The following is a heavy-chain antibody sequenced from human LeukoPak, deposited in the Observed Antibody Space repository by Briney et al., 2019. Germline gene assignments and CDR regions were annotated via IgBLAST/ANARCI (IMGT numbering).Heavy chain of an antibody. V-gene: IGHV3-21*01. CDR3: ASQPRPELYSRPEY. D-gene: IGHD1-14*01. CDR2: ISSSSSYI. Sequence: GGSLRLSCAASGFTFSSYSMNWVRQAPGKGLEWVSSISSSSSYIYYADSVKGRFTISRDNAKNSLYLQMNSLRAEDTAVYYCASQPRPELYSRPEYWGPGTLVTVSS. J-gene: IGHJ4*02. CDR1: GFTFSSYS.